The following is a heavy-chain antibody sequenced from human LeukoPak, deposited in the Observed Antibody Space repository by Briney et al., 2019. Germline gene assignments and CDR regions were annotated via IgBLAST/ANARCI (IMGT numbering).Heavy chain of an antibody. V-gene: IGHV1-46*01. D-gene: IGHD5-12*01. CDR1: GYTFTSYY. J-gene: IGHJ3*02. Sequence: ASVKVPCKASGYTFTSYYMHWVRQAPGQGLEWMGIINPSGGSTSYAQKFQGRVTMTRDPSTSTVYMELSSLRSEDTAVYYCARQSYSGYDDDAFDIWGQGTMVTVAS. CDR3: ARQSYSGYDDDAFDI. CDR2: INPSGGST.